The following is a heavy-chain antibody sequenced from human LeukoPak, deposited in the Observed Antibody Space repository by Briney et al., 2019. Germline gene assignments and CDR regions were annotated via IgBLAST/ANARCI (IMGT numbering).Heavy chain of an antibody. CDR1: RFTFTRYA. CDR2: IMGGALRT. J-gene: IGHJ4*02. V-gene: IGHV3-23*01. Sequence: VGALRLSRAASRFTFTRYAMSWVGQAAGQGLEWVSAIMGGALRTSYPACVKGRFTISRDNAKNSLYLQMNSLRAEDTVMYYCASRITMVRGLRPHCWGQGTLVTVSS. CDR3: ASRITMVRGLRPHC. D-gene: IGHD3-10*01.